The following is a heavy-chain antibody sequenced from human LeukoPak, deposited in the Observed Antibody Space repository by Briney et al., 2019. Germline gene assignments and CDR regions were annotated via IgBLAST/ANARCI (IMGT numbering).Heavy chain of an antibody. CDR2: IKQDGSEK. Sequence: PGGSLRLSCTASGFTFGDYAMSWFRQAPGKGLEWVANIKQDGSEKYYVDSVKGRFTISRDNAKNSLYLQMNSLRAEDTAVYYCARDWKEGWNYPKRFNYWGQGTLVTVSS. CDR3: ARDWKEGWNYPKRFNY. V-gene: IGHV3-7*01. D-gene: IGHD1-7*01. CDR1: GFTFGDYA. J-gene: IGHJ4*02.